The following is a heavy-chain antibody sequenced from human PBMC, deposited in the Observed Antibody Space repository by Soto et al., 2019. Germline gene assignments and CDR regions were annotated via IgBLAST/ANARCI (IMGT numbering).Heavy chain of an antibody. J-gene: IGHJ6*02. CDR2: IGTAGDP. V-gene: IGHV3-13*05. CDR1: GFILSGYD. Sequence: EEQLVETGGGLVQPGGSLRLSCVASGFILSGYDMHWVRQATGEGMEWGSAIGTAGDPYYSGSVKGRFTISRGNAENSVYLQMNSMRAGDTAVYYCARAGYDSSGYYFYAMDVWGPGTTVTVSS. D-gene: IGHD3-22*01. CDR3: ARAGYDSSGYYFYAMDV.